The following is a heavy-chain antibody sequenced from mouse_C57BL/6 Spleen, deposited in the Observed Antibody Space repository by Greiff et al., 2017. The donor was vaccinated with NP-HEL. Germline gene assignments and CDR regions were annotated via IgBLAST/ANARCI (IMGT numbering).Heavy chain of an antibody. CDR2: IYPRSGNT. Sequence: LEESGAELARPGASVKLSCKASGYTFTSYGISWVKQRTGQGLEWIGEIYPRSGNTYYNEKFKGKATMTADKSSSTAYMELRSLTSEDYAVYFCARDDYYAIDYWGQGTSVTVSS. J-gene: IGHJ4*01. CDR3: ARDDYYAIDY. CDR1: GYTFTSYG. V-gene: IGHV1-81*01.